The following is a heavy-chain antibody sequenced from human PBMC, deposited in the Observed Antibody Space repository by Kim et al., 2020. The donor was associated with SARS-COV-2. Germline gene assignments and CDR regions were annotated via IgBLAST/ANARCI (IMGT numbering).Heavy chain of an antibody. V-gene: IGHV1-69*13. J-gene: IGHJ6*02. CDR1: GGTFSSYA. CDR3: ASVQDDYGGNSRYYYYGMDV. D-gene: IGHD4-17*01. Sequence: SVKVSCKASGGTFSSYAISWVRQAPGQGLEWMGGIIPIFGTANYAQKFQGRVTITADESTSTAYMELSSLRSEDTAVYYCASVQDDYGGNSRYYYYGMDVWGQGTTVTVSS. CDR2: IIPIFGTA.